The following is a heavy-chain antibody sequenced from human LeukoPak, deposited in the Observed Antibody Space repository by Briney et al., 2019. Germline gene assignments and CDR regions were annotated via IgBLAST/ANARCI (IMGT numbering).Heavy chain of an antibody. CDR3: ARGSGSSWYLLSY. V-gene: IGHV3-20*04. CDR1: GFTFDDYG. CDR2: INWNGGST. J-gene: IGHJ4*02. Sequence: PGGSLRLSCAASGFTFDDYGMNWVRQAPGKGLEWVSSINWNGGSTGYADSVKGRFTISRDNSKNTLYLQMNSLRAEDTAVYYCARGSGSSWYLLSYWGQGTLVTVSS. D-gene: IGHD6-13*01.